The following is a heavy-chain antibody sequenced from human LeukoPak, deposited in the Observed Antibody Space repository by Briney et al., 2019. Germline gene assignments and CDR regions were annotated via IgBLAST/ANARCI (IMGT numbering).Heavy chain of an antibody. CDR2: ISAYNGNT. Sequence: ASVKVSCKASGYTFTSYAMHWVRQAPGQGLEWMGWISAYNGNTNYAQKLQGRVTMTTDTSTSTAYMELRSLRSDDTAVYYCARNPYYYDSSGSDYWGQGTLVTVSS. CDR3: ARNPYYYDSSGSDY. V-gene: IGHV1-18*01. D-gene: IGHD3-22*01. CDR1: GYTFTSYA. J-gene: IGHJ4*02.